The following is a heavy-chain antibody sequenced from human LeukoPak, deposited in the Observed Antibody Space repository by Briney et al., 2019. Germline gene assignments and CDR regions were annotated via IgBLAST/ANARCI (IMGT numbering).Heavy chain of an antibody. D-gene: IGHD3-9*01. CDR2: INPNSGGT. CDR1: GYTFSGYY. CDR3: ARDRIRYFDWLFEAFDI. J-gene: IGHJ3*02. Sequence: ASVKVSCKASGYTFSGYYMHWVRQAPGQGLEWMGWINPNSGGTYYAQKFQGRVTMTRDTSISTAYMELSRLRSDDTAAFYCARDRIRYFDWLFEAFDIWGQGTMVTVSS. V-gene: IGHV1-2*02.